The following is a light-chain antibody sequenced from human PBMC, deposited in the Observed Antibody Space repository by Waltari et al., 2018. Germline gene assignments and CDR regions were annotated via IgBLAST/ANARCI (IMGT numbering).Light chain of an antibody. Sequence: DIVVTQSPLSLPVTPGEPASISCRSSQSLLHSNGYNYLDWYLQTPGQSPQLLIYLGCNRASGVPDRFSGSGSGTDFTLKISRVEAEDVGVYYCMQSLRALWTFGQGTKVEIK. V-gene: IGKV2-28*01. J-gene: IGKJ1*01. CDR1: QSLLHSNGYNY. CDR3: MQSLRALWT. CDR2: LGC.